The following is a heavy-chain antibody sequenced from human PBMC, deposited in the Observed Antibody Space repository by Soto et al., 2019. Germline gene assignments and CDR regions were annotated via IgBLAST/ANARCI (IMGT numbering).Heavy chain of an antibody. V-gene: IGHV3-30-3*01. CDR1: GFSFSISP. Sequence: QVQLVESGGGVVQPGRSLRLSCAASGFSFSISPMHWVRQAPGKGPEWVALISYDGTNKFYADSVKGRFTISRDNSKSTLYLQVDSLRPEDAAVYYCARYSSAWGLWGQGTLVTVSS. D-gene: IGHD6-19*01. CDR3: ARYSSAWGL. CDR2: ISYDGTNK. J-gene: IGHJ4*02.